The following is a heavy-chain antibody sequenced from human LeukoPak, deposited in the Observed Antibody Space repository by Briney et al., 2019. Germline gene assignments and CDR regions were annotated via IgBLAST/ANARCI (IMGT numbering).Heavy chain of an antibody. Sequence: GGSLRLSCEASGFTFSSYAMSWVRQAPGKGLEWVSAISGSGGSTYYADSVKGRFTISRDNSKNTLYLQMNSLRAEDTAVYYCAKDHDDYGDYGILGYWGQGTLVTVSS. V-gene: IGHV3-23*01. CDR3: AKDHDDYGDYGILGY. CDR2: ISGSGGST. D-gene: IGHD4-17*01. CDR1: GFTFSSYA. J-gene: IGHJ4*02.